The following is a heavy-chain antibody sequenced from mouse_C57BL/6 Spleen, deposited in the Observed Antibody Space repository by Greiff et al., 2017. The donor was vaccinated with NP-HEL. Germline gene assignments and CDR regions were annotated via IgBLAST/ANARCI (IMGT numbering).Heavy chain of an antibody. CDR1: GYTFTSYW. D-gene: IGHD1-1*01. CDR2: IDPSDSYT. Sequence: VQLQQSGAELVMPGASVKLSCKASGYTFTSYWMHWVKQRPGQGLEWIGEIDPSDSYTNYNQKFKGKSTLTVDKSSSTAYMQLSSLTSEDSAVYYCATTVVAGDAMDYWGQGTSVTVSS. CDR3: ATTVVAGDAMDY. J-gene: IGHJ4*01. V-gene: IGHV1-69*01.